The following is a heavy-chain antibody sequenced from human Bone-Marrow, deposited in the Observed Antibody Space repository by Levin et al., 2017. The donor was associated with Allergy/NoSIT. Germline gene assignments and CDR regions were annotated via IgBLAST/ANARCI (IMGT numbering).Heavy chain of an antibody. CDR1: GFNISSYG. CDR2: IWFDGSQK. Sequence: PGESLKISCAASGFNISSYGMHWVRQAPGKGLEWVALIWFDGSQKFYVDSVKGRFTISRDNSRNTLSLQMNRLRVEDAAMYYCVRDIQRKDDSLAGLDPWGQGALVTVSA. J-gene: IGHJ5*02. V-gene: IGHV3-33*01. CDR3: VRDIQRKDDSLAGLDP. D-gene: IGHD3-16*01.